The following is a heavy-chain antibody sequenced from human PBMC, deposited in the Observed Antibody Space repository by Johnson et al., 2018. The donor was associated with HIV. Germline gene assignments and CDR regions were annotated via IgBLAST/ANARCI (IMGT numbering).Heavy chain of an antibody. Sequence: VQLVDSGRALVQPGRSLRLSWAASGFTFDDYAMQWARQAPGKGLEWVSGTRWNSGNKGYEDSVKGRFNISRDNAKNSLYLQMNSLRTEDTAFYYCARDRYSGSFTLGAFDIWGQGTVVTVSS. CDR2: TRWNSGNK. CDR3: ARDRYSGSFTLGAFDI. CDR1: GFTFDDYA. V-gene: IGHV3-9*01. D-gene: IGHD1-26*01. J-gene: IGHJ3*02.